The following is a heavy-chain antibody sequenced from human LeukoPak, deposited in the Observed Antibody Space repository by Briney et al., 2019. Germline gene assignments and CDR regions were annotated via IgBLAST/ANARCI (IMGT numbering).Heavy chain of an antibody. CDR2: ISAYNGNT. CDR1: GGTFSSYA. V-gene: IGHV1-18*01. CDR3: ARDISSYGPPLLYYYYYMDV. J-gene: IGHJ6*03. D-gene: IGHD5-18*01. Sequence: GASVKVSCKASGGTFSSYAISWVRQAPGQGLEWMGWISAYNGNTNYAQKLQGRVTMTTDTSTSTAYMELRSLRSDDTAVYYCARDISSYGPPLLYYYYYMDVWGKGTTVTVSS.